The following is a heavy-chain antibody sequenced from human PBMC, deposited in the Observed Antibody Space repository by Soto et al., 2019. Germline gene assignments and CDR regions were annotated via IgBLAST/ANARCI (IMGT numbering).Heavy chain of an antibody. D-gene: IGHD1-26*01. CDR3: AKLISGSPYYYYGMNV. CDR2: ISNSGGST. J-gene: IGHJ6*02. V-gene: IGHV3-23*01. CDR1: GFTFSSYA. Sequence: PGGSLRLSCAASGFTFSSYAMNWVRQAPGKGLEWVSTISNSGGSTYYADSVKGRFTISRDNSKSTLYLQMNSLRAEDTAVYYCAKLISGSPYYYYGMNVWGQGTTVTVSS.